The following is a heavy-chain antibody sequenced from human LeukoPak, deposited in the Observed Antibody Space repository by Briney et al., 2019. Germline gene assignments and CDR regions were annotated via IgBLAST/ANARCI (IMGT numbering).Heavy chain of an antibody. V-gene: IGHV3-11*04. CDR1: GFTFSDYY. Sequence: PGGSLRLSCAASGFTFSDYYMSWIRQAPGKGLEWVSHISSSGSTIYYADSVKGRFTISRDNANNSLYLQMNSLRAEDTAVYYCARLPLMSSSWYYFDYWGQGTLVTVSS. CDR3: ARLPLMSSSWYYFDY. CDR2: ISSSGSTI. D-gene: IGHD6-13*01. J-gene: IGHJ4*02.